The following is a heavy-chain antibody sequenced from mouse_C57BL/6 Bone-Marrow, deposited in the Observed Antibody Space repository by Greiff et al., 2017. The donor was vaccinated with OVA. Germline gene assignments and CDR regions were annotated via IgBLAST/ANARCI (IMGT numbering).Heavy chain of an antibody. Sequence: VQLQQSGPVLVKPGASVKMSCKASGYTFTDYYMNWVKQSHGKSLEWIGVINPYNGGTSYNQKFKGKATLTVDKSSSTAYMELNSLTSEDSAVYYCARRTPLITTVVADYWGQGTTLTVSS. J-gene: IGHJ2*01. CDR3: ARRTPLITTVVADY. CDR1: GYTFTDYY. V-gene: IGHV1-19*01. D-gene: IGHD1-1*01. CDR2: INPYNGGT.